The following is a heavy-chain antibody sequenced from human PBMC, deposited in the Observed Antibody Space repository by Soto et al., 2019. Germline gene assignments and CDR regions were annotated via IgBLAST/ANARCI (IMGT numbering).Heavy chain of an antibody. CDR3: ARVNGGDFDY. CDR2: TRNKANSYTT. V-gene: IGHV3-72*01. J-gene: IGHJ4*02. Sequence: EVQLVESGGGLVQPGGSLRLSCAASGFTFSDHYMDWVRQAPGKGLEWVGRTRNKANSYTTEYAASVKGRFTISRDDSNNSLYLQMNSLKTEDTAVYYCARVNGGDFDYWGQGTLVTVSS. D-gene: IGHD4-17*01. CDR1: GFTFSDHY.